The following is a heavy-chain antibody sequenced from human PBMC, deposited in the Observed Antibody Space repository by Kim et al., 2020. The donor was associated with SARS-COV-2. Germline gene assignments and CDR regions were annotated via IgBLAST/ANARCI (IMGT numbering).Heavy chain of an antibody. CDR3: ARVGYCSSTSCLNYYYYY. D-gene: IGHD2-2*01. J-gene: IGHJ6*03. CDR1: GGSFSGYY. Sequence: SETLSLTCAVYGGSFSGYYWSWIRQPPGKGLEWIGEINHSGSTNYNPSLKSRVTISVDTSKNQFSLKLSSVTAADTAVYYCARVGYCSSTSCLNYYYYY. V-gene: IGHV4-34*01. CDR2: INHSGST.